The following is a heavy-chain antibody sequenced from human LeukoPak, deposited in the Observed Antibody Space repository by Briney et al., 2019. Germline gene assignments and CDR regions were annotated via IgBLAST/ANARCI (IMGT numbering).Heavy chain of an antibody. CDR2: IYPGDSDT. V-gene: IGHV5-51*01. J-gene: IGHJ4*02. CDR1: GYSFTSYW. D-gene: IGHD4-17*01. Sequence: GESLKISCKASGYSFTSYWIGWVRQMPGKGLEWMGIIYPGDSDTRYSPSFQGQVTISADKSITTAYLQWSSLKASDTAMYYCARASMTTVTAFDYWGQGTLVTVSS. CDR3: ARASMTTVTAFDY.